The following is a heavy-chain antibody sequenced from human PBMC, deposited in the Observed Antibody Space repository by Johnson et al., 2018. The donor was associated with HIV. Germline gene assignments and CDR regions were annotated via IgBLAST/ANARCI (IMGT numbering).Heavy chain of an antibody. CDR3: AKDWSSSPPGAFDI. D-gene: IGHD6-6*01. V-gene: IGHV3-9*01. J-gene: IGHJ3*02. CDR2: IYSGGST. CDR1: GFTFDDYA. Sequence: VLLVESGGGLVQPGRSLRLSCAASGFTFDDYAMHWVRQAPGKGLAWVSVIYSGGSTYYADSVKGRFPISRDNANNSLYLQMNSLRAEDTALYYCAKDWSSSPPGAFDIWGQGTMVTVSS.